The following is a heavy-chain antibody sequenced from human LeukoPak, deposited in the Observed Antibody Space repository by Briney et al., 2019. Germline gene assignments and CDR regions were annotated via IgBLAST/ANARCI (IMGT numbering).Heavy chain of an antibody. Sequence: VASVKVSCKASGYTFTGYYMHWVRQAPGQGLEWMGRINPNSGGTNYAQKFQGRVTMTRDTSISTAYMELSRLRSDDTAVYYCARDWGTYCSGGSCYSDFYSFDYWGQGTLVTVSS. CDR3: ARDWGTYCSGGSCYSDFYSFDY. CDR2: INPNSGGT. D-gene: IGHD2-15*01. V-gene: IGHV1-2*06. CDR1: GYTFTGYY. J-gene: IGHJ4*02.